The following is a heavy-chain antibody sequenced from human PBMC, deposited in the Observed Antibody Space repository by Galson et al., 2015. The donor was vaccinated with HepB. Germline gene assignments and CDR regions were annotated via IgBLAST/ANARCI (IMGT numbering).Heavy chain of an antibody. V-gene: IGHV1-2*02. CDR1: GYTFTGYY. Sequence: SVKVSCKASGYTFTGYYMHWVRQAPGQGLEWMGWINPNSGGTNYAQKFQGRVTMTRDTSISTAYMELSRLRSDDTAVYYYASSLYYGGNSGVGYWGQGTLVTVSS. J-gene: IGHJ4*02. D-gene: IGHD4-23*01. CDR3: ASSLYYGGNSGVGY. CDR2: INPNSGGT.